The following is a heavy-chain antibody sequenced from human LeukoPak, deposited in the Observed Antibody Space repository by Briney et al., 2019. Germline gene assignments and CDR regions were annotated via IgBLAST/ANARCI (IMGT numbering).Heavy chain of an antibody. CDR2: IYSGGST. Sequence: GGSLRLSCAASGFTVSSNYMSWVRQAPGKGLEWVSVIYSGGSTYYADSVKGRFTISRDNSKNTLYLQMNSLRAEDTAVYYCVKDVTGSYPRFDPWGQGTLVTVSS. V-gene: IGHV3-53*05. CDR3: VKDVTGSYPRFDP. CDR1: GFTVSSNY. J-gene: IGHJ5*02. D-gene: IGHD1-20*01.